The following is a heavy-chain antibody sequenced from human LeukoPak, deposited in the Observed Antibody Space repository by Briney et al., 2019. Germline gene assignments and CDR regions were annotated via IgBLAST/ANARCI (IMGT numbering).Heavy chain of an antibody. CDR3: ARFRQQIAYYYYYAVDV. CDR2: ISYDGSNK. D-gene: IGHD3-10*01. J-gene: IGHJ6*02. V-gene: IGHV3-30-3*01. CDR1: GFTFSSYA. Sequence: PGRSLRLSCAASGFTFSSYAMHWVRQARGKGLEWVAVISYDGSNKYYADSVKGRFTISRENSTKTLYLQMNSLRAEDTAFYYCARFRQQIAYYYYYAVDVWGQGTTVTVSS.